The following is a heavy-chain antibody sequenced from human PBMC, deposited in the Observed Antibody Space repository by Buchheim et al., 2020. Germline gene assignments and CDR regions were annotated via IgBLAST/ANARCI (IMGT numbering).Heavy chain of an antibody. CDR3: ARDDYSTSGYGSESLDY. Sequence: QVQVVQSGAEVKRPGASVKVSCETSGYIFSMYGVSWVRQAPGQGLQWMGWVNGHNGNTNYAQDFQGRVTMTADTSTSTAYMELGSLRSDDTAVYYCARDDYSTSGYGSESLDYWGQGT. V-gene: IGHV1-18*01. CDR1: GYIFSMYG. J-gene: IGHJ4*02. D-gene: IGHD3-10*01. CDR2: VNGHNGNT.